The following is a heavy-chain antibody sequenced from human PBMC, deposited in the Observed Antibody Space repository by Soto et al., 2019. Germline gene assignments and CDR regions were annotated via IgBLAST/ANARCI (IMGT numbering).Heavy chain of an antibody. V-gene: IGHV3-23*01. CDR3: AKDCRYYYYGMDV. J-gene: IGHJ6*02. CDR2: ISGSGGST. CDR1: GFTFSSYA. Sequence: EVQLLESGGGLVQPGGSLRLSCAASGFTFSSYAISWVRQAPGKGLEWVSAISGSGGSTYYADSVKGRFTISRDNSKNTLYLQMKILRAEDTAVYYCAKDCRYYYYGMDVWGQGTTVTVSS.